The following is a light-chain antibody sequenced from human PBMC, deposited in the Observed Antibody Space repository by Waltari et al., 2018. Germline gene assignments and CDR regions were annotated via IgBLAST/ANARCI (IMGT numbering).Light chain of an antibody. V-gene: IGKV3-20*01. CDR1: QTFNSNY. CDR2: AAS. CDR3: QQNAKAPDT. J-gene: IGKJ2*01. Sequence: EIVLTQSPGTLSLSPGERATLSCRASQTFNSNYLAWYQQKPGQVPRLLIYAASKRATDIPDRFSGSGSGTDFTLTISRLEPEDFAVYYCQQNAKAPDTFGQGTRLEIK.